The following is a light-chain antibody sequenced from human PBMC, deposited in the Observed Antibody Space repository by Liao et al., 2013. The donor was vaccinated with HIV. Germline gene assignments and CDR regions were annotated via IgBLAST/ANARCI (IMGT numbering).Light chain of an antibody. CDR3: QAWDSKTGAS. CDR2: YDS. Sequence: SYVLTQPPSVSVAPGKTASITCGGNNIGSKSVHWYQQKPGQAPVLVIYYDSDRPSGIPERFSGSNSGNTATLTISGTQAVDEADYYCQAWDSKTGASFGTGTKVTVL. CDR1: NIGSKS. J-gene: IGLJ1*01. V-gene: IGLV3-21*01.